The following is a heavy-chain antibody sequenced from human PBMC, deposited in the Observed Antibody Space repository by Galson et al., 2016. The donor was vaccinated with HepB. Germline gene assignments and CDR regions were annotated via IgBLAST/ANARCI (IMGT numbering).Heavy chain of an antibody. CDR3: VAYYTSGSYYNHY. CDR2: SKNKANGYTT. V-gene: IGHV3-72*01. CDR1: GFTFSDHY. J-gene: IGHJ4*02. Sequence: CAASGFTFSDHYIDWVRQAPGKGLEWVGRSKNKANGYTTEYAASVKGRFTVSRDDSRNSLDLQMNSLKTEDTAMYYCVAYYTSGSYYNHYWGQGTLVTVSS. D-gene: IGHD3-10*01.